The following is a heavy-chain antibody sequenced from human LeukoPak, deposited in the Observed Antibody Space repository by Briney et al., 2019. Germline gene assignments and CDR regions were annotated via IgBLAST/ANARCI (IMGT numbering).Heavy chain of an antibody. V-gene: IGHV3-23*01. CDR1: GFTFNNYA. CDR2: ISGSGGST. Sequence: PGGSLRLSCAVSGFTFNNYAMNWVRQAPGKGLEWVSAISGSGGSTYYADSVKGRFTISRDNAKNSLYLQMNSLRAEDTAVYYCARESLGSWYEYYYYMDVWGKGTTVTVSS. J-gene: IGHJ6*03. CDR3: ARESLGSWYEYYYYMDV. D-gene: IGHD6-13*01.